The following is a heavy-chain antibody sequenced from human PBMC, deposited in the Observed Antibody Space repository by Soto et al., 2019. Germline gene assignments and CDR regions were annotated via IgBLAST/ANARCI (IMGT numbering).Heavy chain of an antibody. V-gene: IGHV3-30*18. CDR1: GFTFSSYG. Sequence: GGSLRLSXAASGFTFSSYGMHWVRQAPGKGLEWVAVISYDGSNKYYADSVKGRFTISRDNSENTLYLQMNSLRAKDTAVYYCAKTGNTAFDYYYYGMDVWGQGTTVTVSS. D-gene: IGHD2-2*02. CDR2: ISYDGSNK. CDR3: AKTGNTAFDYYYYGMDV. J-gene: IGHJ6*02.